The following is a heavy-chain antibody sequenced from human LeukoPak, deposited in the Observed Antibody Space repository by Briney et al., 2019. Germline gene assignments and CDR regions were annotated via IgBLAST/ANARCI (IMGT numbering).Heavy chain of an antibody. CDR2: IRYDGSNK. D-gene: IGHD3-10*01. J-gene: IGHJ4*02. Sequence: PGGSLRLSCAASGFTFSSYEMNGGRQAPGKVLEWVAFIRYDGSNKYYADSVKGRFTISRDNSKNTLYLQMNSLRAEDTAVYYCAKDKGWFGELLRYWGQGTLVTVSS. V-gene: IGHV3-30*02. CDR1: GFTFSSYE. CDR3: AKDKGWFGELLRY.